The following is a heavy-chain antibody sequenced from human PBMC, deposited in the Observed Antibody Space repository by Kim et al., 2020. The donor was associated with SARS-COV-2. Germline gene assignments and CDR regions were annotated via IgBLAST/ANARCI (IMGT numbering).Heavy chain of an antibody. CDR3: ANLAFDY. J-gene: IGHJ4*02. V-gene: IGHV3-23*01. Sequence: SGGSTYYADSVKGRFIISRDNSKNTLYLQMNSLRAEDTAVYYCANLAFDYWGQGTLVTVSS. CDR2: SGGST.